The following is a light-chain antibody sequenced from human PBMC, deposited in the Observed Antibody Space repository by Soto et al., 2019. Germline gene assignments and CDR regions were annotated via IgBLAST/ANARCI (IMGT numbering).Light chain of an antibody. CDR1: QRVRSD. CDR3: QQYNNWPPT. CDR2: AAS. J-gene: IGKJ1*01. V-gene: IGKV3D-15*01. Sequence: ERVMTQSPATLAVSPGARTTVPCRASQRVRSDLAWYQQKPGQAPRLLIYAASNRATGIPTRFSGSGSGTEFTLTISSLQSEDFAVYYCQQYNNWPPTFGQGTKVDIK.